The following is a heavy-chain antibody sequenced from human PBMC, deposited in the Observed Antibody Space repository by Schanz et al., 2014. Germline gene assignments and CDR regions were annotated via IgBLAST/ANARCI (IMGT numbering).Heavy chain of an antibody. J-gene: IGHJ5*02. D-gene: IGHD6-25*01. CDR1: GGTFSTYT. CDR2: IIPVLAIA. CDR3: ARGQRRTIGRPFGP. Sequence: QVQLVQSGAEVKKPGSSVKVSCKASGGTFSTYTISWVRQAPGQGLEWMGRIIPVLAIADYAQKFQGRVAMTRDVSISTAYMELSSLASEDTAVYYCARGQRRTIGRPFGPWGQGTLVTVSS. V-gene: IGHV1-69*02.